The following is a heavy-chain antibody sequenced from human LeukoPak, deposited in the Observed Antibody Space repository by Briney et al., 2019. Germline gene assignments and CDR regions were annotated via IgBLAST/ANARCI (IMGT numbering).Heavy chain of an antibody. Sequence: PSETLSLTCTVSGGSISSSSYYWGWLRQPPGKGREWIGSIYYSGSTYYNPSLKSRVTISVDTSKNQFSLKLSSVTAADTAVYYCARQQYGETGDFDYWGQGTLVTVSS. J-gene: IGHJ4*02. CDR3: ARQQYGETGDFDY. D-gene: IGHD7-27*01. CDR2: IYYSGST. V-gene: IGHV4-39*01. CDR1: GGSISSSSYY.